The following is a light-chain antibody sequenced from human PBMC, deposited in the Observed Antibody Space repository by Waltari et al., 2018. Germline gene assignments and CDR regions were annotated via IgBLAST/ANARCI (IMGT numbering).Light chain of an antibody. CDR1: DSDVGAYDF. J-gene: IGLJ1*01. CDR2: EVS. V-gene: IGLV2-14*01. CDR3: SSYTTSSAPGV. Sequence: QSALTQPASVSGSPGQSITISCSGTDSDVGAYDFVSWYQQHPGKAPHLIIYEVSNRPSGISNRFLAYKSGNTAALTSSGLQAEDEADDYCSSYTTSSAPGVFGTGTRVTVL.